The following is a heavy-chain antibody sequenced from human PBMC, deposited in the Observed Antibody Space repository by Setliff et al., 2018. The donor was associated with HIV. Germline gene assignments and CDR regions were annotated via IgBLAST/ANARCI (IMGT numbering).Heavy chain of an antibody. CDR2: INHSGST. V-gene: IGHV4-34*01. J-gene: IGHJ5*02. Sequence: SETLSLTCAVYGGSFSGYYWTWIRQPPGKGLEWIGEINHSGSTNYNPSLKSRVTISVDTSKNQFSLNLDSVTAADTAVYHCARVFRPSSSWYYNYFDPWGQGTLVTVSS. CDR1: GGSFSGYY. D-gene: IGHD6-13*01. CDR3: ARVFRPSSSWYYNYFDP.